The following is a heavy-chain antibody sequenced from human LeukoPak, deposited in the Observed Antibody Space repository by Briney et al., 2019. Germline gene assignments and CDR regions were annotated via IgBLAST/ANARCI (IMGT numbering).Heavy chain of an antibody. D-gene: IGHD5-24*01. CDR1: GFTFSSYS. J-gene: IGHJ4*02. Sequence: GGSLRLSCAASGFTFSSYSMNWVRQAPGKGLEWVSHITASGTAMFYADSVKGRFTISRDNAKNSLYLQMNSLRAEDTALYYCAKDKGRWLQLPQDYWGQGTLVTVSS. CDR3: AKDKGRWLQLPQDY. CDR2: ITASGTAM. V-gene: IGHV3-48*01.